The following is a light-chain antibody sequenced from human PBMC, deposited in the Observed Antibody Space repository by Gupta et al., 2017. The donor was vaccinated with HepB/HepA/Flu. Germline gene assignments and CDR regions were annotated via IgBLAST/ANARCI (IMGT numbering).Light chain of an antibody. J-gene: IGLJ3*02. V-gene: IGLV1-40*01. CDR3: QSYDTSLTSWV. CDR2: ANN. Sequence: SVLTQPPSVSGAPGQRVNLSCTGSSSNIGAAYDVHWYHQVPGTAPKLLIYANNNRPSGVSDRFSGSKSGTSASLAITGLQAEDEAVYYCQSYDTSLTSWVFGGGTKLTVL. CDR1: SSNIGAAYD.